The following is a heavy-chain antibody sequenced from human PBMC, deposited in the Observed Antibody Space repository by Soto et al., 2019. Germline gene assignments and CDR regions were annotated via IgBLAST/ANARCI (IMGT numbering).Heavy chain of an antibody. CDR3: AKDASGWDTAFYFDY. J-gene: IGHJ4*02. CDR2: ISNDGSNK. Sequence: QVQLVESRGGVVQAGRSLRLSCAASGFMFSNYGMHWVRQAPGKGLEWVAVISNDGSNKYYADSAKGRFTISRDNSKNTLYLQMNSLRAEDTAVYYCAKDASGWDTAFYFDYWGQRTQVTVSS. CDR1: GFMFSNYG. V-gene: IGHV3-30*18. D-gene: IGHD6-19*01.